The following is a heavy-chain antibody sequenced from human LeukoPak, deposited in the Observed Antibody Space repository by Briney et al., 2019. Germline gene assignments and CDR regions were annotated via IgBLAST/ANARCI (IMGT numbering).Heavy chain of an antibody. Sequence: GGSLRLSCAASGFTFDDYAMHWVRQAPGKGLEWVSGISWNSGSIGYADSVKGRFTISRDNAKNSLYLQMNSLRAEDTALYYCAKAGIFGSWAKRYYFDYWGQGTLVTVSS. D-gene: IGHD3-3*01. CDR2: ISWNSGSI. V-gene: IGHV3-9*01. CDR3: AKAGIFGSWAKRYYFDY. J-gene: IGHJ4*02. CDR1: GFTFDDYA.